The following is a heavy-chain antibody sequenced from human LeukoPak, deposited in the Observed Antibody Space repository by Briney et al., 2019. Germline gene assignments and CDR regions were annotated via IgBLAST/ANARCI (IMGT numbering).Heavy chain of an antibody. CDR2: ISWNSGSI. CDR3: AKESPPSSTSDYYYYYMDV. CDR1: GFTFDDYA. D-gene: IGHD2-2*01. J-gene: IGHJ6*03. V-gene: IGHV3-9*01. Sequence: GGSLRLSCAASGFTFDDYAMHWVRPAPGKGLEWVSGISWNSGSIGYADSVKGRFTISRDNAKNSLYLQMNSLRAEDTALYYCAKESPPSSTSDYYYYYMDVWGKGTTVTVSS.